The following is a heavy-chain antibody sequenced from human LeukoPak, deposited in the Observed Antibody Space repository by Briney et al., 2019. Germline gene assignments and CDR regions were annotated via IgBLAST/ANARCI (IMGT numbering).Heavy chain of an antibody. CDR1: GYTFTSYG. CDR3: ARGGPGFLEGLVRVFDI. Sequence: ASVKVSCKASGYTFTSYGISWVRQAPGQGLEWMGWISAYNGNTNYAQKLQGRVTMTTDTSTSTAYMELRSLRSDNTAVYYWARGGPGFLEGLVRVFDIGGQGTRVTVSS. CDR2: ISAYNGNT. J-gene: IGHJ3*02. V-gene: IGHV1-18*01. D-gene: IGHD3-3*01.